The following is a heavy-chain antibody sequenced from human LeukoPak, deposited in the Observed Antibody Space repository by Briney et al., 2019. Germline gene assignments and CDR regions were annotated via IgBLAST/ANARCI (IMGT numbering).Heavy chain of an antibody. CDR1: GESFSAYY. CDR2: INHRGDT. V-gene: IGHV4-34*01. D-gene: IGHD1-1*01. Sequence: SETLSLTCAVYGESFSAYYWSWIRHSPRKGLEWIAEINHRGDTNYNPSVKSRVIISIDTSKNQFSLNVRSLTSADTAVYYCARGPTISETGYFDFWGQGTLVTVSS. J-gene: IGHJ4*03. CDR3: ARGPTISETGYFDF.